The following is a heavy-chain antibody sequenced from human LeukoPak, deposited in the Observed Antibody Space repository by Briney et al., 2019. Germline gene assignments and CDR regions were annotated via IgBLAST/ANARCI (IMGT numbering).Heavy chain of an antibody. CDR1: GFTFSSYW. CDR2: INSDGSST. Sequence: GGSLRLSCAASGFTFSSYWMHWVRHAPGKGLVWVSRINSDGSSTSYADSVKGRFTISRDNAKNTLDLQMNSLRAEDTAVYYCARETGGSSWYNYYYYGMDVWGQGTTVTVSS. D-gene: IGHD6-13*01. V-gene: IGHV3-74*01. J-gene: IGHJ6*02. CDR3: ARETGGSSWYNYYYYGMDV.